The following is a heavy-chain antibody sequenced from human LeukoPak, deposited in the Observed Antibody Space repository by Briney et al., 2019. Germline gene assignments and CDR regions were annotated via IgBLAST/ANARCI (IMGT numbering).Heavy chain of an antibody. CDR1: GFTFSSYS. V-gene: IGHV3-30*18. CDR2: ISYDGSNK. D-gene: IGHD1-7*01. Sequence: GGSLRLSCAASGFTFSSYSMNWVRQAPGKGLEWVAVISYDGSNKYYADSVKGRFTISRDNSKNTLYLQMNSLRAEDTAVYYCAKDWDWNSSFFDYWGQGTLVTVSS. CDR3: AKDWDWNSSFFDY. J-gene: IGHJ4*02.